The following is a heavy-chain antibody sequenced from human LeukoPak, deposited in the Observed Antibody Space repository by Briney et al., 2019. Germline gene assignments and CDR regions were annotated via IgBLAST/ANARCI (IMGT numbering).Heavy chain of an antibody. V-gene: IGHV3-64D*06. D-gene: IGHD6-19*01. J-gene: IGHJ4*02. Sequence: PGGSLRLSCAASGFTFSSYGMHWVRQAPGKGLEYVSAISSNGGTTYYADSLKGRFTISRDNSKNTLYLQMSSLRAEDTAMYYCVKVSVAGTSVDSWGQGTLVTVSS. CDR2: ISSNGGTT. CDR3: VKVSVAGTSVDS. CDR1: GFTFSSYG.